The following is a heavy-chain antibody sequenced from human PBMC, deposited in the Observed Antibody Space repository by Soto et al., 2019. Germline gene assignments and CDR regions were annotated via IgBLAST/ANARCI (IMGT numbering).Heavy chain of an antibody. V-gene: IGHV3-30-3*01. D-gene: IGHD2-15*01. CDR3: ARGLRLWAVVTPEGDY. Sequence: GGSLRLSCAASGFTFSSYAMHWVRQAPGKGLEWVAVISYDGSNKYYADSVKGRFTISRDNSKNTLYLQMNSLRAEDTAVYYCARGLRLWAVVTPEGDYWGQGTLVTVSS. J-gene: IGHJ4*02. CDR2: ISYDGSNK. CDR1: GFTFSSYA.